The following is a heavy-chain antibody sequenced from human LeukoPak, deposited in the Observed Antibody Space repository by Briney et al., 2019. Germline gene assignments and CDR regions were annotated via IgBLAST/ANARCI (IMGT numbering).Heavy chain of an antibody. CDR3: VMDTFSSSAGVDY. D-gene: IGHD6-13*01. Sequence: GGSLRLSCAASGFTFSSYSMTWVRQAPGKGLEWVSSISSSSSYIYYADSVKGRFTISRDNAKNSLYLQMNSLRAEDTAVYYCVMDTFSSSAGVDYWGQGTLVTVSS. CDR2: ISSSSSYI. J-gene: IGHJ4*02. V-gene: IGHV3-21*01. CDR1: GFTFSSYS.